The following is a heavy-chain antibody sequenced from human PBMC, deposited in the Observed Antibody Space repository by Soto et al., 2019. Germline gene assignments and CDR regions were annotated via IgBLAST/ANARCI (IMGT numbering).Heavy chain of an antibody. J-gene: IGHJ4*02. V-gene: IGHV3-30*18. CDR3: AKGQGTYDFWSGYRFC. CDR1: GFTFSSYG. D-gene: IGHD3-3*01. CDR2: ISYDGSNK. Sequence: GGSLRLSCAASGFTFSSYGMHWVRQAPGKGLEWVAVISYDGSNKYYADSVKGRFTISRDNSKNTLYLQMNSLRAEDTAVYYCAKGQGTYDFWSGYRFCWGQGTLVTVSS.